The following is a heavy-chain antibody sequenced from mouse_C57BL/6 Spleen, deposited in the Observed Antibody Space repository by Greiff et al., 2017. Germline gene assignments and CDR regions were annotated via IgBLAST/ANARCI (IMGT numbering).Heavy chain of an antibody. V-gene: IGHV5-6*01. CDR1: GFTFSSYG. D-gene: IGHD1-1*01. CDR2: ISSGGSYT. Sequence: EVQGVESGGDLVKPGGSLKLSCAASGFTFSSYGMSWVRQTPDKRLEWVATISSGGSYTYYPDSVKGRFTISRDNAKNTLYLQRSSLKSEDTAMYYCARHPIATVVAYWYFDVWGTGTTVTVSS. CDR3: ARHPIATVVAYWYFDV. J-gene: IGHJ1*03.